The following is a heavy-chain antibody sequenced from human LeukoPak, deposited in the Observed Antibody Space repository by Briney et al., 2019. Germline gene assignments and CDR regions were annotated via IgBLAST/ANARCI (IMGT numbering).Heavy chain of an antibody. CDR3: AREGYYDFWSGHDAFDI. Sequence: PGGSLRLSCAASGFTFSSYSMNWVRQAPGKGLEWVSYISSSSSTIYYADSVKGRFTISRDNAKNSLYLQMNSLRAEDTAVYYCAREGYYDFWSGHDAFDIWGQGTMVTVSS. CDR2: ISSSSSTI. D-gene: IGHD3-3*01. V-gene: IGHV3-48*01. J-gene: IGHJ3*02. CDR1: GFTFSSYS.